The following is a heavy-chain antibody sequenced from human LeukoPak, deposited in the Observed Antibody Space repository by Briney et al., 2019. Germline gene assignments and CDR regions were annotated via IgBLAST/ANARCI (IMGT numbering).Heavy chain of an antibody. CDR2: IYYSGST. J-gene: IGHJ4*02. D-gene: IGHD3-10*01. CDR1: GGSISSYY. CDR3: ARGVWFGELFYFDY. V-gene: IGHV4-59*01. Sequence: SETLSLTCTVSGGSISSYYWSWIRQPPGKGLEWIGYIYYSGSTNYNPSLKSRVTISVDTSKNQFSLKLSSVTAADTAVYYCARGVWFGELFYFDYWGQGTLVTVSS.